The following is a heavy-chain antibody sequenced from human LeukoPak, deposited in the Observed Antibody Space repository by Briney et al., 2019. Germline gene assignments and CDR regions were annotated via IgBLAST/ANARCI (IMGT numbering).Heavy chain of an antibody. J-gene: IGHJ4*02. CDR3: ARASRGGYSPDY. V-gene: IGHV3-13*01. CDR2: IGTAGDT. CDR1: GFAFNGYD. Sequence: PGGSLRLSCAASGFAFNGYDMHWVRQATEKGLEWVSAIGTAGDTYYPGSVKGRFTISRENAKNSFYLQMNSLRAEDTAVYYCARASRGGYSPDYWGQGTLVIVSS. D-gene: IGHD5-24*01.